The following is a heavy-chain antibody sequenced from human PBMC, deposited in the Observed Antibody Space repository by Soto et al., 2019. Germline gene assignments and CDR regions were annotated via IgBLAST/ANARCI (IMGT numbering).Heavy chain of an antibody. Sequence: TSETLSLTCAVYGGSFSGYYWSWIRQPPGKGLEWIGEINHSGSTNYNPSLKSRVTISVDTSKNQFSLKLSSVTAADTAVYYCARVCPQLNNRGLYYYGSGRPPGRFDPWGQGTLVTVSS. CDR1: GGSFSGYY. V-gene: IGHV4-34*01. J-gene: IGHJ5*02. CDR2: INHSGST. CDR3: ARVCPQLNNRGLYYYGSGRPPGRFDP. D-gene: IGHD3-10*01.